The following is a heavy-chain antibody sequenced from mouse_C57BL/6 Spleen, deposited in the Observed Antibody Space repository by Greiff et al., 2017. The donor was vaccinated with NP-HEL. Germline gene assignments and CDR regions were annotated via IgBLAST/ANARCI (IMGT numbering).Heavy chain of an antibody. V-gene: IGHV3-6*01. D-gene: IGHD2-4*01. CDR3: ARPNYDGTSWFAY. Sequence: ESGPGLVKPSQSLSLSCSVTGYSFTSGYYWNWIRQFPGNKLEWMGYIRYDGSNNYNPSLKNRISITRDTSKNQFFLKLNSVTAEDTATYYCARPNYDGTSWFAYWGQGTLVTVSA. CDR1: GYSFTSGYY. J-gene: IGHJ3*01. CDR2: IRYDGSN.